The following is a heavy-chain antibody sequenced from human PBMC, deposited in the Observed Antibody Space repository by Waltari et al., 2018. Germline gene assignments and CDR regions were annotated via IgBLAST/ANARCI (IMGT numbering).Heavy chain of an antibody. CDR1: GGSFSGYY. CDR2: INHSGST. D-gene: IGHD2-2*01. V-gene: IGHV4-34*01. Sequence: QVQLQQWGAGLLKPSEPLSLTCAVYGGSFSGYYWSWNRQPPGKGLEWIGEINHSGSTNYNPSLKSRVTISVDTSKNQFSLKLSSVTAADTAVYYCARFRPAIPFIWGQGTMVTVSS. CDR3: ARFRPAIPFI. J-gene: IGHJ3*02.